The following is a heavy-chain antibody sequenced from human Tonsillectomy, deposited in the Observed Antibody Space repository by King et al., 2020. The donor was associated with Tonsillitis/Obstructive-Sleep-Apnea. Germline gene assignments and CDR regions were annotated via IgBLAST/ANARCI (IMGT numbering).Heavy chain of an antibody. CDR3: TRDIRGNYDFWSGYPGY. V-gene: IGHV3-48*02. D-gene: IGHD3-3*01. J-gene: IGHJ4*02. CDR1: GFTFNFYS. CDR2: ISGSGNTI. Sequence: VQLVESGGGLIQPGGSLRLSCAASGFTFNFYSMDWVRQAPGKGLEWVSYISGSGNTIYYADSVKGRFTISRDNAKSSLYLQTNRLRDEDTAGYYCTRDIRGNYDFWSGYPGYWGQGTLVTVSS.